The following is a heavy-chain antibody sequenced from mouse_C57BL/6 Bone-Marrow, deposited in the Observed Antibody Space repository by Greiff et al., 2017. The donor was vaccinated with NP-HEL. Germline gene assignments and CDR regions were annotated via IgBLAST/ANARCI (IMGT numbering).Heavy chain of an antibody. CDR3: AREGPPGLDY. J-gene: IGHJ2*01. CDR1: GYTFTNYW. V-gene: IGHV1-63*01. CDR2: IYPGGGYT. D-gene: IGHD3-3*01. Sequence: VQLQQSGAELVRPGTSVKMSCKASGYTFTNYWIGWAKQRPGHGLEWIGDIYPGGGYTNYNEKFKGKATLTADKSSSTAYMQFSSLTSEDSAIYYCAREGPPGLDYWGQGTTLTVSS.